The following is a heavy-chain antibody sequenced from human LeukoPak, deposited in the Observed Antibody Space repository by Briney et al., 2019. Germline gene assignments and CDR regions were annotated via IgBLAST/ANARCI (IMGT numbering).Heavy chain of an antibody. V-gene: IGHV3-7*01. CDR2: INEDGRQR. J-gene: IGHJ4*02. D-gene: IGHD3-16*01. Sequence: GGSLRLSCAASVFSLRNYWMHWVRQAPGKGLERVANINEDGRQRFLDSVKGRFTISRDNAKNSLYLQMNSLRADDTAVYYCTRGEDRTFPYWGQGTLVTVSS. CDR3: TRGEDRTFPY. CDR1: VFSLRNYW.